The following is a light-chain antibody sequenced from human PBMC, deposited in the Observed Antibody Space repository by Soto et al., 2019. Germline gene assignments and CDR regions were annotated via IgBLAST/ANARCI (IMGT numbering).Light chain of an antibody. CDR2: NNN. CDR3: AAWDDSLNGFYV. V-gene: IGLV1-44*01. Sequence: QSVLTQPPSASGTPGRRVTISCSGSNSNIGSNPVNWYQHLPGTAPKLLIYNNNQRPSGVPDRFSGSKSGTAASLAISGLQSEDEADYYCAAWDDSLNGFYVFGIWTKLTVL. CDR1: NSNIGSNP. J-gene: IGLJ1*01.